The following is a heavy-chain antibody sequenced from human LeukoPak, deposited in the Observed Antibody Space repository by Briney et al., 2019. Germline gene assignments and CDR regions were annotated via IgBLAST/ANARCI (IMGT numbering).Heavy chain of an antibody. CDR2: IIPIFGTA. CDR1: GYTFTSYG. CDR3: ARGGIIWSGYQGYFDY. J-gene: IGHJ4*02. D-gene: IGHD3-3*01. Sequence: SVKVSCKASGYTFTSYGISWVRQAPGQGLEWMGGIIPIFGTANYAQKFQGRVTITTDESTSTAYMELSSLRSEDTAVYYCARGGIIWSGYQGYFDYWGQGTLVTVSS. V-gene: IGHV1-69*05.